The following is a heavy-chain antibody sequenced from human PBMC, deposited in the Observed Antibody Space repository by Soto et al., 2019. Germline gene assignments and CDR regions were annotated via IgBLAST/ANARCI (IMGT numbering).Heavy chain of an antibody. CDR2: IDTTSSYI. CDR3: ARLGATNYYYYGMDV. J-gene: IGHJ6*02. V-gene: IGHV3-21*01. Sequence: PGGSLRLSCVASGFTFSDSAMHWVRQAPGKGLEWVSSIDTTSSYIYYADSVKGRFTISRDNSKNTLYLQMGSLRAEDMAVYYCARLGATNYYYYGMDVWGQGTTVTVSS. CDR1: GFTFSDSA. D-gene: IGHD1-26*01.